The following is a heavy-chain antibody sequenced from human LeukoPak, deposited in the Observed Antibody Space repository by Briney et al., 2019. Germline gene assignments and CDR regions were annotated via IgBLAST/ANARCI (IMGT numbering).Heavy chain of an antibody. CDR3: AKEGATMVRGVIMREPYFDY. J-gene: IGHJ4*02. CDR1: GFTFSSYA. D-gene: IGHD3-10*01. CDR2: ISGSGGST. Sequence: GGSLRLSCAASGFTFSSYAMSWVRQAPGKGLEWVSAISGSGGSTYYADSVKGRFTISRDSSKNTLYLQMNSLRAEDTAVYYCAKEGATMVRGVIMREPYFDYWGQGTLVTVSS. V-gene: IGHV3-23*01.